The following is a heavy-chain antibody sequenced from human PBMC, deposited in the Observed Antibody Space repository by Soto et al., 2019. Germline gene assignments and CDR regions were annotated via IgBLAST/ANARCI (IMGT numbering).Heavy chain of an antibody. CDR2: ISAYNGNT. D-gene: IGHD1-1*01. Sequence: VSVKVSCKASGYTFSSYTISWVRQAPGQGLEWMGWISAYNGNTNYPQKLQGRVTMTTDTSTSTAYMELRSLRSDDTAVYYCARFGTTGTSLDYWGQGTLVTVSS. V-gene: IGHV1-18*01. J-gene: IGHJ4*02. CDR3: ARFGTTGTSLDY. CDR1: GYTFSSYT.